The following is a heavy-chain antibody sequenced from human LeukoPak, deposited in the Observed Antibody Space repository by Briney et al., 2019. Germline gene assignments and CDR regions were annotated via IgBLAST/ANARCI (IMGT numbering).Heavy chain of an antibody. CDR2: ISAYNGDT. D-gene: IGHD6-6*01. J-gene: IGHJ4*02. CDR3: AREASVAARLFDY. Sequence: ASVKVSCKASGYTFTSYHVTWVRQAPGQGLEWMGWISAYNGDTSYARNVLGRVIMTTDTSTSTAYMELRSLRSDDTAVYYCAREASVAARLFDYWGQGTLVTVSS. CDR1: GYTFTSYH. V-gene: IGHV1-18*01.